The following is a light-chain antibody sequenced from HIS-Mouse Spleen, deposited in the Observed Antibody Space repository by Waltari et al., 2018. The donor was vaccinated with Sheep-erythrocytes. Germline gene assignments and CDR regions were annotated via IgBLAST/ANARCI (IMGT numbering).Light chain of an antibody. Sequence: SYELTQPPSVSVSPGQTASITCSGQKLGAKYACWYQQKPGQSPVLVIYQNSKRPTGIPEGFSGANSGNTATLTISGTQAMDGADYYCQAWDSSTVVFGGGTKLTVL. CDR3: QAWDSSTVV. CDR2: QNS. V-gene: IGLV3-1*01. CDR1: KLGAKY. J-gene: IGLJ2*01.